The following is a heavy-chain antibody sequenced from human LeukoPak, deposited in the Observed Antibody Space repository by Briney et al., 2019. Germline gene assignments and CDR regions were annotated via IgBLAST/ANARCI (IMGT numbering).Heavy chain of an antibody. CDR1: GGSISRYY. V-gene: IGHV4-59*01. CDR3: ARDEGYFDS. CDR2: ISYSGST. Sequence: SETLSLTCTVSGGSISRYYWSWIRQPPGKGLESIGYISYSGSTNYNPSLKSRVTISVDTSKNQFSLNLNSVTAADTALYYCARDEGYFDSWGQGTLVTVSS. J-gene: IGHJ4*02.